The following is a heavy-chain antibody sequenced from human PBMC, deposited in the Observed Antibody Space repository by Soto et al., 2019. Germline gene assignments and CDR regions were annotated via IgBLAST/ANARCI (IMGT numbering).Heavy chain of an antibody. CDR2: VYSSGST. CDR1: GGSITNNY. CDR3: ARHLPNYYYYYMDV. V-gene: IGHV4-59*08. D-gene: IGHD2-8*01. J-gene: IGHJ6*03. Sequence: PSETLSLTCTVSGGSITNNYLSWIRQFPGKGLEWIGYVYSSGSTKHNPSLKSRVTISVDTAKNQFSLKLSSVTAADTAIYYCARHLPNYYYYYMDVWGKGTTVTVSS.